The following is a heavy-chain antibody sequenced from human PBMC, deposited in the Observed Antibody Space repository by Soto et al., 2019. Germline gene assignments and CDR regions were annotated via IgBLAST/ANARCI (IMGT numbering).Heavy chain of an antibody. J-gene: IGHJ3*02. D-gene: IGHD3-22*01. CDR2: IYPGDSDT. Sequence: PGESLKISCKGSGYSFTSYWIGWVRQMPGKGLEWMGIIYPGDSDTRYSPSFQGQVTISADKSISTAYLQWSSLKASDTAMYYCARHTYYYDSSGRTGAFDIWGQGKMVTVSS. CDR1: GYSFTSYW. V-gene: IGHV5-51*01. CDR3: ARHTYYYDSSGRTGAFDI.